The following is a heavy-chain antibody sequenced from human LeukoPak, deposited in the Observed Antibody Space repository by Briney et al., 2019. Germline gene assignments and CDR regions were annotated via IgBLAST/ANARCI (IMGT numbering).Heavy chain of an antibody. Sequence: EGSLRLSCAVSGFTFSNAWVSWVRQSPGKGLEWVSNVSGSGRGENTYYADSVKGRFTISRDNSKNTLILQMNSLRAEDTAVYYCAKSGYNRFDYWGQGILVTVSS. J-gene: IGHJ4*02. CDR2: VSGSGRGENT. CDR3: AKSGYNRFDY. V-gene: IGHV3-23*01. CDR1: GFTFSNAW. D-gene: IGHD5-24*01.